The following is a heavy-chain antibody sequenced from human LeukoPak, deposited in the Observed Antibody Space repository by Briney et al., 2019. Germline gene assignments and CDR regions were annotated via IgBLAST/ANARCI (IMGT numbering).Heavy chain of an antibody. J-gene: IGHJ4*02. V-gene: IGHV3-21*01. D-gene: IGHD2-15*01. CDR2: ISRTGNYI. CDR1: GFTFSRYN. Sequence: GGSLRLSCAASGFTFSRYNMNWVRQAPGKGLEWVSSISRTGNYIYYADSVKGRFTISRDNAQNSLFLQMNSLRVEDTAVYYCARVLETDCSGGSCYSGLDYWGQGTPVTVSS. CDR3: ARVLETDCSGGSCYSGLDY.